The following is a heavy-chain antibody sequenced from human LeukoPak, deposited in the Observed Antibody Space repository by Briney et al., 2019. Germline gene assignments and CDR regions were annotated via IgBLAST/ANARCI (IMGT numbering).Heavy chain of an antibody. D-gene: IGHD3-10*01. Sequence: GESLRLSCAASGFTFSVYGMHWVRQAPGKGLEWVAVIWNDGSNKYYADSVKGRFTISRDNSKNTLYPQMNSLRAEDTAVYSCARASGPFDYWGQGTLVT. CDR2: IWNDGSNK. V-gene: IGHV3-33*01. J-gene: IGHJ4*02. CDR1: GFTFSVYG. CDR3: ARASGPFDY.